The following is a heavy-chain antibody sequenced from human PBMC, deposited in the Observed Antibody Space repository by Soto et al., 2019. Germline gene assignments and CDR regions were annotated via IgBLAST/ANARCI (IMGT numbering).Heavy chain of an antibody. CDR2: IYYSGST. CDR3: ARNIRGRYYYYYMDV. D-gene: IGHD2-15*01. J-gene: IGHJ6*03. CDR1: GCSISSSSYY. Sequence: SETLSLTCTVSGCSISSSSYYWGWIRQPPGKGLEWIGSIYYSGSTYYNPSLKSRVTISVDTSKNQFSLKLSSVTAADTAVYYCARNIRGRYYYYYMDVWGKGTTVTVSS. V-gene: IGHV4-39*01.